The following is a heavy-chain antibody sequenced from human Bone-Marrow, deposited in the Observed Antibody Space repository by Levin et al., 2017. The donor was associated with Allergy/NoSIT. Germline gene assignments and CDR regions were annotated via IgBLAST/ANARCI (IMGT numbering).Heavy chain of an antibody. CDR1: GGSISSGHYY. Sequence: PSETLSLTCTVSGGSISSGHYYWTWIRQPPGKGLEWIGYIFYSGATYYNPSLKSRLIMSVDTSKNQFSLKLSSVTAADTAVYYCARGSGYYFYDNWGQGTLVTVSS. V-gene: IGHV4-30-4*01. CDR3: ARGSGYYFYDN. J-gene: IGHJ4*02. D-gene: IGHD5-12*01. CDR2: IFYSGAT.